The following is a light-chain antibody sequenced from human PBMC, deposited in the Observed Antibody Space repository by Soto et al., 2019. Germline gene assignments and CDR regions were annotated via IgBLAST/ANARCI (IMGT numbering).Light chain of an antibody. V-gene: IGLV6-57*04. J-gene: IGLJ2*01. Sequence: NFMLTQPHSVSESPGKTVTISCTRSSGSIASNYVQWYQQRPGSVPTTVIYEGNQRTSGVPERFSGSTDGSSNSASLTISAVQTEDEADYYCQSYDSSTVVFGGGTKVTVL. CDR2: EGN. CDR1: SGSIASNY. CDR3: QSYDSSTVV.